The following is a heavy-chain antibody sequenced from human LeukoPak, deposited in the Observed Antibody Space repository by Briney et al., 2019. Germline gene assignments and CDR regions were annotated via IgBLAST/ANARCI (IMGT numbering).Heavy chain of an antibody. CDR3: AKGDRWELLYYFDY. D-gene: IGHD1-26*01. Sequence: GGSLRLSCAASGFTFSSYGMHWVRQAPGKGLEWVAVISYDGSNKYYADSVKGRFTISRDNSKNTLYLQMNSLRAEDTAVYYCAKGDRWELLYYFDYWGQGTLVTVSS. J-gene: IGHJ4*02. CDR1: GFTFSSYG. CDR2: ISYDGSNK. V-gene: IGHV3-30*18.